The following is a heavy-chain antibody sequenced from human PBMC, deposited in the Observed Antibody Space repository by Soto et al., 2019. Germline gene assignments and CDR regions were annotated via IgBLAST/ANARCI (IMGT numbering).Heavy chain of an antibody. J-gene: IGHJ4*02. V-gene: IGHV4-39*01. CDR3: VRQATARYADYYFDY. Sequence: PSETLSLTCTVSGDSISSSSYYWGWVRQPPGKGLEWTGSTYYSGVTYYNPSLKSRVSISVATSKKQFSLVLSSVTAADTALYFCVRQATARYADYYFDYWGQGTLVTVPQ. CDR1: GDSISSSSYY. D-gene: IGHD4-17*01. CDR2: TYYSGVT.